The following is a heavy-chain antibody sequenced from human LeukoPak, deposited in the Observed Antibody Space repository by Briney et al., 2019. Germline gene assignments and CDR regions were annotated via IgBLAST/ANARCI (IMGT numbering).Heavy chain of an antibody. V-gene: IGHV3-21*01. CDR1: GFTFSTYS. Sequence: GGSLRLSCGASGFTFSTYSMNWVRQAPGKGLEWVSSISSSSSYIYYADSVKGRFTISRDNAKNSLYLQMSSLRGEDTAVYYCASGYGSGSYYKGYWYFDLWGRGTLVTVSS. D-gene: IGHD3-10*01. CDR3: ASGYGSGSYYKGYWYFDL. CDR2: ISSSSSYI. J-gene: IGHJ2*01.